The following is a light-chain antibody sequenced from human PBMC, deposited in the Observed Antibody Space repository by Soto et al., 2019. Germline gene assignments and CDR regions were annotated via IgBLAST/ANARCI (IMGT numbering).Light chain of an antibody. CDR2: GAS. Sequence: EIVMTQSPGTLSVSPGEGATISCRASQSVSSSLAWYQQKPGQAPRLLLYGASTRATGIPARFSGSGSETEFTLSISSLQSEDFAVYYCQQYNNWPGTFGQGTKV. V-gene: IGKV3-15*01. J-gene: IGKJ1*01. CDR3: QQYNNWPGT. CDR1: QSVSSS.